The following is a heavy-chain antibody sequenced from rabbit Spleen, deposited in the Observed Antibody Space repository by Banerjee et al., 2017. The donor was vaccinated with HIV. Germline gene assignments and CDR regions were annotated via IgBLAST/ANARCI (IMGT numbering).Heavy chain of an antibody. J-gene: IGHJ2*01. CDR3: ARNCVNAFDP. D-gene: IGHD5-1*01. CDR1: GFSFSSNW. CDR2: IDTNDGDT. Sequence: LEESGGGLVKPGGTLTLTCTVSGFSFSSNWICWVRQAPGKGLEWIACIDTNDGDTDYANWPKGRFTISKTSSTTVTLQMTSLTAADTATYFCARNCVNAFDPWGPGTLVTVS. V-gene: IGHV1S45*01.